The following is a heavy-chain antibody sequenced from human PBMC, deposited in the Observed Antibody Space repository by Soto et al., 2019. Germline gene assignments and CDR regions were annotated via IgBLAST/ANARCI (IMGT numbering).Heavy chain of an antibody. CDR3: ATGHNWNPMAFDI. CDR2: SDPEDGET. V-gene: IGHV1-24*01. D-gene: IGHD1-1*01. CDR1: GYTLTELS. Sequence: GASVKVSCKVSGYTLTELSMHWVRQAPGKGLEWMGGSDPEDGETIYAQKFQGRVTMTEDTSTDTAYMELSSLRSEDTAVYYCATGHNWNPMAFDIWGQGTMVTVSS. J-gene: IGHJ3*02.